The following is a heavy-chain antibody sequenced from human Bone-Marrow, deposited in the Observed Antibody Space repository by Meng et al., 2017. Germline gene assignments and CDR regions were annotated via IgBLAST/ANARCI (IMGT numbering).Heavy chain of an antibody. CDR3: ASLYGDSSVWYLDL. CDR2: IYYSGST. J-gene: IGHJ2*01. D-gene: IGHD4-17*01. CDR1: CGSNSSGKHY. Sequence: QVQLETAGQGLGKPSKTLSLPSTVSCGSNSSGKHYWSWIRQYPGKGLEYIGYIYYSGSTYYNPSLKSRVIISVDTSKNQFSLRLNSVTAADTAVYYCASLYGDSSVWYLDLWGRGTLVTVSS. V-gene: IGHV4-31*02.